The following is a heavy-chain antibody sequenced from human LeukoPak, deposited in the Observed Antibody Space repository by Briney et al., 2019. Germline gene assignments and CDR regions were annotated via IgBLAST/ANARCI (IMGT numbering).Heavy chain of an antibody. Sequence: ASVKVSCKASGYTFTSYGISWVRQAPGQGLEWMGWISAYNGNTNYAQKFQGRVTTTRNTSISTAYMELSSLRSEDTAVYYCARAPSYYYDSSDAAFDIWGQGTMVTVSS. D-gene: IGHD3-22*01. CDR1: GYTFTSYG. CDR3: ARAPSYYYDSSDAAFDI. J-gene: IGHJ3*02. CDR2: ISAYNGNT. V-gene: IGHV1-18*01.